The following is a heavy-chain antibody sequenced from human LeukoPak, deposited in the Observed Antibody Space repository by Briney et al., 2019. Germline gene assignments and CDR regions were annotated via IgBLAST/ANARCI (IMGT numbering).Heavy chain of an antibody. CDR2: INSDGSST. D-gene: IGHD6-19*01. V-gene: IGHV3-74*01. J-gene: IGHJ4*02. Sequence: HPGETLRLSCAASGFTFSSYWMHWVRQAPGKGLVWVSRINSDGSSTSYADSVKGRFTISRDNAKNTLYLQMNSLRAEDTAVYYCARDKEWLVPFDYWGQGTLVTVSS. CDR1: GFTFSSYW. CDR3: ARDKEWLVPFDY.